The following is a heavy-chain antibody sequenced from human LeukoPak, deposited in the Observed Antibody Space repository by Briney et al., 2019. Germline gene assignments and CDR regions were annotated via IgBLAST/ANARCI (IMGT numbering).Heavy chain of an antibody. CDR3: ARGGYGRGLWFGESLNNWFDP. Sequence: PGGSLRLSCAASGFTFSSYDMHWVRQAPGKGLEWVSAICTAGDTYYPGSVKGRFTISRENAKNYLYLQMNSLRAGDTAVYYCARGGYGRGLWFGESLNNWFDPWGQGTLVTVSS. CDR2: ICTAGDT. D-gene: IGHD3-10*01. V-gene: IGHV3-13*01. CDR1: GFTFSSYD. J-gene: IGHJ5*02.